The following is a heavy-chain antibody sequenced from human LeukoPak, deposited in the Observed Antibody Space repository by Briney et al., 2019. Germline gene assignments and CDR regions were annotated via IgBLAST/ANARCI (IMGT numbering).Heavy chain of an antibody. CDR2: INPNSGAT. D-gene: IGHD4/OR15-4a*01. V-gene: IGHV1-2*02. CDR1: GYTFTGYY. Sequence: ASVKVSCKASGYTFTGYYLLWVRQAPGQGLEWMGLINPNSGATKYAQNFQGRVTLTSDTSIRTTYMELSSLRSDDTAVYYCARDERYSYGDNHYPDLGFWGQGTPVTVSS. CDR3: ARDERYSYGDNHYPDLGF. J-gene: IGHJ4*02.